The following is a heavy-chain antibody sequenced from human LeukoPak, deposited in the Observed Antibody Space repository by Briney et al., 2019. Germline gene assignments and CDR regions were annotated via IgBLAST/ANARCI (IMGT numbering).Heavy chain of an antibody. J-gene: IGHJ6*02. V-gene: IGHV1-69*01. D-gene: IGHD1-20*01. CDR1: GGTFSSYA. Sequence: VASVKVSCKASGGTFSSYAISWVRQAPGQGLEWMGGIIPIFGTANYAQKFQGRVTITADESTSTAYMELSSLRSEDTAVYYCASRSRYNWNYNYYYGTDVWGQGTTVTVSS. CDR2: IIPIFGTA. CDR3: ASRSRYNWNYNYYYGTDV.